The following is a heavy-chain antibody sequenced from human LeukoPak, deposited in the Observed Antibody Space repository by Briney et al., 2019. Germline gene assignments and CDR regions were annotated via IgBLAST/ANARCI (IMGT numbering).Heavy chain of an antibody. CDR2: IYYSGST. CDR3: ARHTVFGVVRPSYYYYGMDV. CDR1: GGSISSSSYY. V-gene: IGHV4-39*01. D-gene: IGHD3-3*01. J-gene: IGHJ6*02. Sequence: PSETLSLTCTVSGGSISSSSYYWGWIRQPPGKGLEWIGSIYYSGSTYYNPSLKSRVTISVHTSKNQFSLKLSSVTAADTAVYYCARHTVFGVVRPSYYYYGMDVWGQGTTVTVSS.